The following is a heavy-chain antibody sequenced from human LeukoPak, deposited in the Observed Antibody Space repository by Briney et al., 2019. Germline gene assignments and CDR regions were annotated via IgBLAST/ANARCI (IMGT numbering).Heavy chain of an antibody. CDR1: GFTFSGYA. CDR2: ISSSSSYI. Sequence: GGSLRLSCAASGFTFSGYAMSGVGQAPGKGLEGVSSISSSSSYIYYADSVKGRFTISRDNAKNSLYLQMNSLRAEDTAVYYCARVVRGLLSNMYYYYMDVWGKGTTVTVSS. V-gene: IGHV3-21*01. J-gene: IGHJ6*03. D-gene: IGHD3-10*01. CDR3: ARVVRGLLSNMYYYYMDV.